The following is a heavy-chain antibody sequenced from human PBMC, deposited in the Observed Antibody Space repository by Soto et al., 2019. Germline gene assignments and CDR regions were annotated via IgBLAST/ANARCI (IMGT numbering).Heavy chain of an antibody. CDR2: IKSKTDGGTT. J-gene: IGHJ6*02. V-gene: IGHV3-15*07. CDR3: TTRPEYQLLGLVYYGMDV. D-gene: IGHD2-2*01. CDR1: GFTFSNAW. Sequence: GGSLRLSCAASGFTFSNAWMNWVRQAPGKGLEWVGRIKSKTDGGTTDYAAPVKGRFTISRDDSKNTLYLQMNSLKTEVTAVYYCTTRPEYQLLGLVYYGMDVWGQGTTVTVSS.